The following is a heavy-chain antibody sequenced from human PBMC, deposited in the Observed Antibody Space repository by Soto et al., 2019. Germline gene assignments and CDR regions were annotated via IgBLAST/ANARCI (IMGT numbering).Heavy chain of an antibody. CDR3: AREYAFLEWLLKENYYYYGMDV. CDR1: GFTFSSYW. V-gene: IGHV3-7*01. D-gene: IGHD3-3*02. Sequence: GGSLRLSCAASGFTFSSYWMTWVHQAPGKGLEWVANIKQDGSEKYYVDSVKGRFTISRDNAKNSLYLQMNSLRAEDSAVYYCAREYAFLEWLLKENYYYYGMDVWGQGTTVTVSS. J-gene: IGHJ6*02. CDR2: IKQDGSEK.